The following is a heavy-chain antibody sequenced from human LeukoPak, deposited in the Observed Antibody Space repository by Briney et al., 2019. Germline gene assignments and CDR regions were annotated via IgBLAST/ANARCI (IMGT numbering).Heavy chain of an antibody. CDR1: GFTFRTYW. J-gene: IGHJ5*01. CDR2: IRGDGGET. V-gene: IGHV3-7*01. CDR3: ARDQRCRDSACYSTDFFDS. D-gene: IGHD2-21*02. Sequence: GGSLRLSCVASGFTFRTYWMTWVRQAPGKGLEWVAKIRGDGGETSYGDSVKGRFTISRVNADNSIHLQMTSLRADDSAVYFCARDQRCRDSACYSTDFFDSWGQGTLVSVSS.